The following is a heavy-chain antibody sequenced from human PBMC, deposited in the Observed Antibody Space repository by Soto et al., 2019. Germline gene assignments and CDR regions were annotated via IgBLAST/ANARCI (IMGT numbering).Heavy chain of an antibody. V-gene: IGHV3-33*01. J-gene: IGHJ4*02. Sequence: PGGSLRLSCAASGFTFSSYGMHWARQAPGKGLEWVAVIWYDGSNKYYADSVKGRFTISRDNSKNTLYLQMNSLRAEDTAVYYCARAGYSSRQMTFDYWGQGTLVTVSS. CDR3: ARAGYSSRQMTFDY. CDR2: IWYDGSNK. CDR1: GFTFSSYG. D-gene: IGHD6-19*01.